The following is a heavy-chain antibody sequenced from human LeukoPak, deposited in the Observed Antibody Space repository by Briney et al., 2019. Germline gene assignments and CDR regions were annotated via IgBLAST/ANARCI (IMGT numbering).Heavy chain of an antibody. D-gene: IGHD3-3*01. V-gene: IGHV3-21*01. Sequence: PGGSLRLSCAASGFTFSSYSMNWVRQAPGKGLEWVSSISSSSSYIYYAYSVKGRFTISRDNAKNSLYLQMNSLRAEDTAVYYCAREESYDFWSGYYYYYGMDVWGQGTTVTVSS. J-gene: IGHJ6*02. CDR2: ISSSSSYI. CDR1: GFTFSSYS. CDR3: AREESYDFWSGYYYYYGMDV.